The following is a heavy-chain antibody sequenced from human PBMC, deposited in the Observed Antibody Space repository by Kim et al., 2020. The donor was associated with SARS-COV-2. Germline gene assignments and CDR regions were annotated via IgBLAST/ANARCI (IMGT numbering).Heavy chain of an antibody. CDR1: GFTFSDYY. V-gene: IGHV3-11*05. Sequence: GGSLRLSCAASGFTFSDYYMSWIRQAPGKGLEWVSYISSSSSYTNYADSVKGRFTISRDNAKNSLYLHMNSLRAEDTAVYYCARVGYYYVWGSYRDYYYYYGMDVWGRGTTVTVSS. J-gene: IGHJ6*02. CDR2: ISSSSSYT. D-gene: IGHD3-16*02. CDR3: ARVGYYYVWGSYRDYYYYYGMDV.